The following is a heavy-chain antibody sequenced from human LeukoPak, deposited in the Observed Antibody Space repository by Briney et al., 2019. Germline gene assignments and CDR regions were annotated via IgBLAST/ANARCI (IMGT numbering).Heavy chain of an antibody. CDR2: ISSSSSYT. CDR1: GFTFSDYY. Sequence: GGSLRLSCAASGFTFSDYYMSWIRQAPGKGLEWVSYISSSSSYTNYADSVKGRFTISRDNAKNSLYLQMNSLRAEDTAVYYCARLSSTSCFDYWGQGTLVTVSS. J-gene: IGHJ4*02. V-gene: IGHV3-11*03. CDR3: ARLSSTSCFDY. D-gene: IGHD2-2*01.